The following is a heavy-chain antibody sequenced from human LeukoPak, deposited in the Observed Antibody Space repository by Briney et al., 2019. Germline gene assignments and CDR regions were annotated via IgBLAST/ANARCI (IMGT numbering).Heavy chain of an antibody. D-gene: IGHD2-2*01. CDR1: GGSFSGYY. V-gene: IGHV4-34*01. J-gene: IGHJ5*02. Sequence: SETLSLTCAVYGGSFSGYYRSWIRQPPGKGLEWIGEINHSGSTNYNPSLKSRVTISVDTSKNQFSLKLSSVTAADTAVYYCARGSVVPAAISSSNWFDPWGQGTLVTVSS. CDR2: INHSGST. CDR3: ARGSVVPAAISSSNWFDP.